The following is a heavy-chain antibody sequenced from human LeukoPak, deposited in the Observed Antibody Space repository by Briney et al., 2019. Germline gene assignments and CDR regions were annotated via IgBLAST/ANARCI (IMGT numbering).Heavy chain of an antibody. Sequence: SETLSLTCTVSGDSITSFFWSWIRQPPGKGLEWIGYMYDSETAYYNPSLRSRVTISGDTSKNQFSLRLTSVTAADTAVYYCARYRPPRTVTGGWFDPWGQGTPVSVSP. CDR1: GDSITSFF. V-gene: IGHV4-59*08. D-gene: IGHD6-19*01. CDR2: MYDSETA. CDR3: ARYRPPRTVTGGWFDP. J-gene: IGHJ5*02.